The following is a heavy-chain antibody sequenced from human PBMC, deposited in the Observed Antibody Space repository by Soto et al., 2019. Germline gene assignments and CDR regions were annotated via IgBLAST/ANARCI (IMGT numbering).Heavy chain of an antibody. J-gene: IGHJ3*02. Sequence: SETLSLTCTVSGGSISGYFWSWIRQPAGKGLDWIGRIYSSGSTNYNPSLNSRITMSVDTSKNQFSLKLSPVSAADTAVYYCARAYDSNGNHAFDIWGQGTLVTVSS. CDR3: ARAYDSNGNHAFDI. CDR2: IYSSGST. CDR1: GGSISGYF. D-gene: IGHD3-22*01. V-gene: IGHV4-4*07.